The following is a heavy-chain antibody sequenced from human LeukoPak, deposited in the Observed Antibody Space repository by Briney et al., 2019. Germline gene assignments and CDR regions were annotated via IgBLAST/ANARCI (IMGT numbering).Heavy chain of an antibody. Sequence: GASVKVSCKASGYTFTGYYMHWVRQAPGQGLEWMGWINPNSGGTNYAQKFQGRVTMTRDTSISTAYMELSRLRSGDTAVYYCAASPVEMATQDYYMDVWGKGTTVTVSS. D-gene: IGHD5-24*01. CDR3: AASPVEMATQDYYMDV. CDR1: GYTFTGYY. J-gene: IGHJ6*03. V-gene: IGHV1-2*02. CDR2: INPNSGGT.